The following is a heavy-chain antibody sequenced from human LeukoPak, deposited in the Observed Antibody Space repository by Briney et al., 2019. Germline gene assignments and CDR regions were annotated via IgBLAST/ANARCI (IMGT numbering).Heavy chain of an antibody. Sequence: GGSLRLSCAASGFTFSSFAMSWVRQAPEKGLEWVSGLSGSDDTTYYADSVKGRVTISRDNSKNTLYLQMNSMRAEDTAVYYCAKDEGAYYDILTGYSNYGMDVWGQGTTVTVSS. CDR3: AKDEGAYYDILTGYSNYGMDV. J-gene: IGHJ6*02. D-gene: IGHD3-9*01. CDR2: LSGSDDTT. V-gene: IGHV3-23*01. CDR1: GFTFSSFA.